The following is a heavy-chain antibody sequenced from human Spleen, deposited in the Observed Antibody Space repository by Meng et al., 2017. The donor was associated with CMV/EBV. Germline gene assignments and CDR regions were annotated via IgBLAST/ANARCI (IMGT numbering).Heavy chain of an antibody. J-gene: IGHJ6*02. Sequence: GESLKISCAASGFTFSSYSMNWVRQAPGKGLEWVSSISSSSSYIYYADSVKGRFTISRDNAKNSLYLQMNSLRAEDTAVYYCAREGGYSYGYDYYYGMDVWGQGTTVTVSS. V-gene: IGHV3-21*01. D-gene: IGHD5-18*01. CDR2: ISSSSSYI. CDR1: GFTFSSYS. CDR3: AREGGYSYGYDYYYGMDV.